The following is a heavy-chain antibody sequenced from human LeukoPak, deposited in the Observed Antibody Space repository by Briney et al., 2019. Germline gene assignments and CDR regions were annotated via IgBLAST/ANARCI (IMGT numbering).Heavy chain of an antibody. CDR2: IYTSGST. V-gene: IGHV4-4*07. Sequence: PSEALSLTCTVSGNSISSYYWSWIRQPAGKGLEWIGRIYTSGSTNYNPSLKSRVTMSVDTSKNQFSLNLSSVTAADTAVYYCARETTGLARYFDYWGQGTLVTVSS. D-gene: IGHD4-11*01. CDR1: GNSISSYY. J-gene: IGHJ4*02. CDR3: ARETTGLARYFDY.